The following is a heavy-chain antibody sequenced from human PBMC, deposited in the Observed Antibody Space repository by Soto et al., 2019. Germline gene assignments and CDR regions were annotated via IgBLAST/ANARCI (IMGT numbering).Heavy chain of an antibody. CDR1: GGSISSSSYY. J-gene: IGHJ3*02. V-gene: IGHV4-39*01. Sequence: SQTLSLTCTVSGGSISSSSYYWGWIRQPPGKGLEWIGSIYYSGSTYYNPSLKSRVTISVDTSKNQFSLKLSSVTAADTAVYYCARQHERSRVVVAARSSAFDIWGQGTMVTVSS. CDR3: ARQHERSRVVVAARSSAFDI. D-gene: IGHD2-15*01. CDR2: IYYSGST.